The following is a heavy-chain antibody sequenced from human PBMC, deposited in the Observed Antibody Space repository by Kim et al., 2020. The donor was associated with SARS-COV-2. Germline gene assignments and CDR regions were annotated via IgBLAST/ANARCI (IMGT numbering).Heavy chain of an antibody. Sequence: GGSLRLSCAASGFTFSTYWMIWVRQAPGKGLEWVANINQDGSGKYYVDSVKGRFTIFRDNAKNSLYLQMNSLRAEDTAVYYCAGAVYTARFDPWGQGTLV. V-gene: IGHV3-7*01. D-gene: IGHD5-18*01. J-gene: IGHJ5*02. CDR3: AGAVYTARFDP. CDR2: INQDGSGK. CDR1: GFTFSTYW.